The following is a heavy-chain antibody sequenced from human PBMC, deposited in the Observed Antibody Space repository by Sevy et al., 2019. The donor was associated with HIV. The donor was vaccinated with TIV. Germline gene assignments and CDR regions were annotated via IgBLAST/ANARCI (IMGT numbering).Heavy chain of an antibody. V-gene: IGHV3-11*06. D-gene: IGHD3-10*01. CDR2: ISSSSYT. CDR3: ARDEDYYGSGSYYADV. CDR1: GFTFSDYY. J-gene: IGHJ6*04. Sequence: GGSLRLSCAASGFTFSDYYMSWIRQAPGKGLERVSYISSSSYTNYADSVKGRFIISRDNAKNSLYLQMNSLRAEDTAVYYCARDEDYYGSGSYYADVWGKGTTVTVSS.